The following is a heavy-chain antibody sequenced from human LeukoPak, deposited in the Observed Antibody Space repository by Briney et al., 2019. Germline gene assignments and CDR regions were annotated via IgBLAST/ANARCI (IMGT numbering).Heavy chain of an antibody. CDR3: TSQLGYCSSTSCPDFDY. D-gene: IGHD2-2*01. CDR2: IRSKANSYAT. CDR1: GFTFSGSA. Sequence: GGSLRLSCAASGFTFSGSAMHWVRQASGKGLEWVGRIRSKANSYATAYAASVKGRFTISRDDSKNTAYLQMNSLKTEDTAVYYCTSQLGYCSSTSCPDFDYWGQGTLVTVSS. V-gene: IGHV3-73*01. J-gene: IGHJ4*02.